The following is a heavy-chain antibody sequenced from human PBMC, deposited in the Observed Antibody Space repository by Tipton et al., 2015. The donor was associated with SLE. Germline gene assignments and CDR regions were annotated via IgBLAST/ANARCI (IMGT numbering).Heavy chain of an antibody. J-gene: IGHJ5*02. V-gene: IGHV4-59*12. CDR1: GDSISSDH. Sequence: TLSLTCSVSGDSISSDHWSWIRQPPGKGLEWIGYIYYSGSTNYNPSLKSRVTMSVDTSMNQFSLKLTSVTAADTAAYYWASQIRPFPPGDWIDPWGQGTLVTVAS. D-gene: IGHD1-14*01. CDR3: ASQIRPFPPGDWIDP. CDR2: IYYSGST.